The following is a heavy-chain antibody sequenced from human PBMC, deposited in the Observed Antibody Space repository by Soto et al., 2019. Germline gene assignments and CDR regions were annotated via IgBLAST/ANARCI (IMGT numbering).Heavy chain of an antibody. CDR3: ARDSHDNSNYLSNWFDP. CDR2: IYYSGST. J-gene: IGHJ5*02. CDR1: GGSISSGDYY. V-gene: IGHV4-30-4*01. D-gene: IGHD4-4*01. Sequence: QVQLQESGPGLVKPSQTLSLTCTVSGGSISSGDYYWSWIRQPPGKGLEWVGYIYYSGSTYYNPSLKGRVTILVDTSKNQFSLKLSSVTAADTAVYYCARDSHDNSNYLSNWFDPWGQGTLVTVSS.